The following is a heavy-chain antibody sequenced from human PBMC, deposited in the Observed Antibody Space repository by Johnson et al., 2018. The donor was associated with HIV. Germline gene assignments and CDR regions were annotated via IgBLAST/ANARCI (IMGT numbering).Heavy chain of an antibody. Sequence: QMLLVESGGDVVQPGRSLRLSCAASGFTFRSYAMHWVRQAPGKGLEWVAAIGYDGNDKDYADSVKGRFTISRDNSRNTLYLHLNSLRADDTAVYYCVRRAHDAFDIWGQGTMVTVSS. V-gene: IGHV3-30*04. CDR3: VRRAHDAFDI. CDR2: IGYDGNDK. J-gene: IGHJ3*02. CDR1: GFTFRSYA.